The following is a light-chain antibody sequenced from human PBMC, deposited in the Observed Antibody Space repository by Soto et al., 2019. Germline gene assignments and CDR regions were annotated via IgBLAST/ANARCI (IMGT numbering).Light chain of an antibody. CDR1: SSDVGGSNY. CDR2: EVS. J-gene: IGLJ1*01. CDR3: SSYTSSNTLV. Sequence: QSALTQPASVSGSPGQSITISCTGTSSDVGGSNYVSWYQQHPGKAPKLMIYEVSNRPSGVSNRFSGSKSGNTASLTISGLQAEDEADYYCSSYTSSNTLVFGTGTKVTVL. V-gene: IGLV2-14*01.